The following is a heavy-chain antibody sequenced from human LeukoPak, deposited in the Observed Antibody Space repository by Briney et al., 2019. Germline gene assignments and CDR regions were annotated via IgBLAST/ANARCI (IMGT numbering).Heavy chain of an antibody. V-gene: IGHV4-34*01. CDR3: ARGRGYYHYYYMDV. D-gene: IGHD3-3*01. Sequence: SETLSLTCAVYGGSFSGYYWSWIRQPPGKGLEWIGEINHSGSTNYNPSLKSQVTISVDTSKNQFSLKLSSVTAADTAVYYCARGRGYYHYYYMDVWGKGTTVTVSS. CDR2: INHSGST. J-gene: IGHJ6*03. CDR1: GGSFSGYY.